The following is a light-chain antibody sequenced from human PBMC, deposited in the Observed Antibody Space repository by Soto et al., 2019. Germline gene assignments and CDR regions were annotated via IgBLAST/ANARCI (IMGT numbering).Light chain of an antibody. CDR3: QQADSFPLS. V-gene: IGKV1-12*01. Sequence: DIQMTQSPSSLSASIGDRVTISCRASQSVYPWLFWYQQKPGKAQNLLIYAASSLQSGVPSRFSGSGYGTDFTLTISSLQPEDSATYYCQQADSFPLSFGGGTKVEI. CDR1: QSVYPW. CDR2: AAS. J-gene: IGKJ4*01.